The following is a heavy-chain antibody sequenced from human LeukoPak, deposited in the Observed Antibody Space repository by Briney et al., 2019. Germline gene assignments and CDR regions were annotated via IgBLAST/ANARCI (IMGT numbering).Heavy chain of an antibody. CDR3: AKDRLTYYDFWSGTTYDY. CDR2: IRYDGSNK. Sequence: GGSLRLSCAASGFTFSSYGMHWVRQAPGKGLEWVAFIRYDGSNKYYADSAKGRFTISRDNSKNTLYLQMNSLRAEDTAVYYCAKDRLTYYDFWSGTTYDYWGQGTLVTVSS. J-gene: IGHJ4*02. D-gene: IGHD3-3*01. CDR1: GFTFSSYG. V-gene: IGHV3-30*02.